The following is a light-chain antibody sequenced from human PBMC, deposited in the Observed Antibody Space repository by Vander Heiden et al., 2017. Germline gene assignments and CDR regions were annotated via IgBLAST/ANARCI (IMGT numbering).Light chain of an antibody. Sequence: SYDLTQPPSVSVSPGQTASITCPGDKLGDKYACWYQQKPGQSPVLVIYQDSKRPSGIPERFSGSNSGNTATLTISGTQAMDEADYYCQAWDSSTAEVFGGGTKLTVL. CDR3: QAWDSSTAEV. J-gene: IGLJ2*01. V-gene: IGLV3-1*01. CDR1: KLGDKY. CDR2: QDS.